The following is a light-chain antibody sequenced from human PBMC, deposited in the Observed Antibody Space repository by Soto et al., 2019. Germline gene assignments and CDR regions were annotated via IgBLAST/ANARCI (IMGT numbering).Light chain of an antibody. CDR3: QQGYRIPRT. V-gene: IGKV1-39*01. Sequence: DIQMTQSPSSLSASVGDRVTITCRASQSISTYLNWYQQKPGKAPNLLIHAASSLHSSVPSRFSGSGSGTEFTLTISSLEPEDFATYYCQQGYRIPRTFGQGATVDIK. CDR1: QSISTY. J-gene: IGKJ1*01. CDR2: AAS.